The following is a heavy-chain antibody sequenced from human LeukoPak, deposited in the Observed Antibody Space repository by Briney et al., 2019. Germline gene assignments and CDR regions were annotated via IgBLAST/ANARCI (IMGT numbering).Heavy chain of an antibody. D-gene: IGHD2-15*01. CDR3: AHGSAQYYEY. V-gene: IGHV3-15*07. CDR2: IRSQTAGGTT. Sequence: GGSLRLSCAASGFTFSDQYIDWVRQAPGKGLEWVGRIRSQTAGGTTDFAAPVKGRFSISRDDSKNSLYLQMNSLTSEDTAVYYCAHGSAQYYEYWGQGTLVTVSS. CDR1: GFTFSDQY. J-gene: IGHJ1*01.